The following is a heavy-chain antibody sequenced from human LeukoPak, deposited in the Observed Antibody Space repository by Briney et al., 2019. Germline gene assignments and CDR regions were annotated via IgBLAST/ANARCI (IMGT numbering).Heavy chain of an antibody. D-gene: IGHD3-9*01. CDR1: GFTFDDYG. CDR3: ARDKGDYYILTGNYRPILFDN. Sequence: GGSLSLSCAASGFTFDDYGMSWVRQAPGKGLEWVSGINGNGGSTGYADSVKGRFTISRDNAKNSLYLQINSLRAEDTALYYCARDKGDYYILTGNYRPILFDNWGQGTLVTVSS. V-gene: IGHV3-20*04. J-gene: IGHJ4*02. CDR2: INGNGGST.